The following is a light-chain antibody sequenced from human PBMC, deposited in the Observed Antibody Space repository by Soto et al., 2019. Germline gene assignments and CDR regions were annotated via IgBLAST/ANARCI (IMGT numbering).Light chain of an antibody. CDR2: KAS. Sequence: DIQITQSPSTLSASVGDRVTITCRASQSITTWLAWYQQKPGKAPKLLIYKASSLESGVPARFSGSGSGTEFTLTISSLQPDEFATYYCQQYDSYSLWMFGQGTKVEIK. CDR1: QSITTW. V-gene: IGKV1-5*03. CDR3: QQYDSYSLWM. J-gene: IGKJ1*01.